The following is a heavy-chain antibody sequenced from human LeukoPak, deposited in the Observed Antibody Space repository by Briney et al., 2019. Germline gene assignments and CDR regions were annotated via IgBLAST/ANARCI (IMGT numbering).Heavy chain of an antibody. D-gene: IGHD3-10*01. J-gene: IGHJ4*02. Sequence: SETLSLTCAVSGGSISSSNWWSWVRPPPGKGLEWIGEIYHSGSTNYNPSLKSRVTISVDKSKNQFSLKLSSVTAADTAVYYCARDGGNMVRGVYFDYWGQGTLVTVSS. V-gene: IGHV4-4*02. CDR1: GGSISSSNW. CDR3: ARDGGNMVRGVYFDY. CDR2: IYHSGST.